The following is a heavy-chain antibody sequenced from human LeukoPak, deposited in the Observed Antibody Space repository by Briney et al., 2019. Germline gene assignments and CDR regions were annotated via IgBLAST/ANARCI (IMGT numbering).Heavy chain of an antibody. CDR2: IKQDGSEK. CDR3: ARDSAPYYYDSSGYDY. V-gene: IGHV3-7*01. Sequence: GGSLRLXCAASGFTYSSYWMSWVRRAPGKGLESVANIKQDGSEKYYVDSVKGRFTISRDNAKNSLYLQMNSLRAEDTAVYYCARDSAPYYYDSSGYDYWGQGTLVTVSS. D-gene: IGHD3-22*01. J-gene: IGHJ4*02. CDR1: GFTYSSYW.